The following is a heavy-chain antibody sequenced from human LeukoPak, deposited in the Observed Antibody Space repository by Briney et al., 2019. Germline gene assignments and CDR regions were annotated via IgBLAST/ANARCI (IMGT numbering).Heavy chain of an antibody. CDR1: GFTFDDYG. CDR2: INWNGGST. V-gene: IGHV3-20*04. Sequence: GGSLRLSCAASGFTFDDYGMSWVRQAPGEGLEWVSGINWNGGSTGYADSVKGRFTISRDNAKNSLYLQMNSLRAEDTALYYCARGHDSSGYYHNWFDPWGQGTLVTVSS. CDR3: ARGHDSSGYYHNWFDP. D-gene: IGHD3-22*01. J-gene: IGHJ5*02.